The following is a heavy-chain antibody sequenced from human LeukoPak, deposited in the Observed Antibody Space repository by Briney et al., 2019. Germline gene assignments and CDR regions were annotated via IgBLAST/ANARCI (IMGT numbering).Heavy chain of an antibody. V-gene: IGHV1-2*02. J-gene: IGHJ4*02. CDR1: GYTFTGYY. CDR3: ARDMIVGATCFDS. Sequence: ASVKVSCKASGYTFTGYYMHWVRQAPGQGLEWMGWINPNSGGTNYAQKFQGRVTMTRDTSISTAYMELSRLRSDDTAVYYCARDMIVGATCFDSWGQGTLVTVSS. D-gene: IGHD1-26*01. CDR2: INPNSGGT.